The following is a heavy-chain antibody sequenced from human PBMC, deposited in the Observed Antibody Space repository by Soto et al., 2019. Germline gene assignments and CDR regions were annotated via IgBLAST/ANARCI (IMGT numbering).Heavy chain of an antibody. Sequence: SETLSLTCTVSGGSISSYYWSWIRQPPGKGLEWIGYIYYSGSTNHNPSLKSRVTISVDTSKNQFSLKLSSVTAADTAVYYCARGVVVPAAGARDDAFDIWGQGTMVTV. D-gene: IGHD2-2*01. CDR2: IYYSGST. V-gene: IGHV4-59*01. CDR1: GGSISSYY. J-gene: IGHJ3*02. CDR3: ARGVVVPAAGARDDAFDI.